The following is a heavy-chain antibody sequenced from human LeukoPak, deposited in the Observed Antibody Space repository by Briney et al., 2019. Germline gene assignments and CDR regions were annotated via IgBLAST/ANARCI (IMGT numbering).Heavy chain of an antibody. J-gene: IGHJ4*02. Sequence: GGSLRLSCAASGFTFSSYSMNWVRQAPGKGLEWVSYISSSSSTIYYADSVKGRFTISRDNAKSSLYLQMNSLRAEDTAVYYCARDNYYGSGSYYGGGLWDQGTLVTVSS. CDR3: ARDNYYGSGSYYGGGL. V-gene: IGHV3-48*01. D-gene: IGHD3-10*01. CDR1: GFTFSSYS. CDR2: ISSSSSTI.